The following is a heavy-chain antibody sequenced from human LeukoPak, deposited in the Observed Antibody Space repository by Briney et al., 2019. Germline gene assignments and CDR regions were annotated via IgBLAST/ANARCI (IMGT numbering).Heavy chain of an antibody. Sequence: TLSLTCTVSGGSISSSSYYWGWIRQPPGKGLEWLALTYWDDDKRYSPSLKSRLTITKDTSKNQVVLTMTNMDSVDTATYYCAHSHYDSSFDYWGQGTLVTVSS. CDR2: TYWDDDK. CDR3: AHSHYDSSFDY. J-gene: IGHJ4*02. V-gene: IGHV2-5*02. CDR1: GGSISSSSYY. D-gene: IGHD3-22*01.